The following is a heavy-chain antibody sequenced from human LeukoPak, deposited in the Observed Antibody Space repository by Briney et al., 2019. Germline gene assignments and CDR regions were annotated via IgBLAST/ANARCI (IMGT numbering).Heavy chain of an antibody. V-gene: IGHV3-30*02. CDR1: GFTFSSYG. Sequence: PGGSLRLSCVGSGFTFSSYGMHWVRQGAGKGLEWVAFIRHDGSNEYYADSVKGRFTVSRDNSKNTLFLQMNSLRVEEMAVYYCAKEVHPYDSGTYYFDYWGRGTLVTVSS. J-gene: IGHJ4*02. CDR3: AKEVHPYDSGTYYFDY. CDR2: IRHDGSNE. D-gene: IGHD3-10*01.